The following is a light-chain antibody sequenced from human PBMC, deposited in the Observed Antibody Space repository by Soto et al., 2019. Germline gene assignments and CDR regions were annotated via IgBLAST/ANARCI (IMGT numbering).Light chain of an antibody. V-gene: IGKV3-20*01. CDR3: KQYGSSPPVT. Sequence: EIVLTQSPGTLSLSPGERATLSCRASQSVSSSYLAWYQQTPGQAPSLLIYGASSRATGIPDRFSGSGSGTDFTLTISRLEDEDFAVYYCKQYGSSPPVTFGQGTRLEIK. CDR2: GAS. J-gene: IGKJ5*01. CDR1: QSVSSSY.